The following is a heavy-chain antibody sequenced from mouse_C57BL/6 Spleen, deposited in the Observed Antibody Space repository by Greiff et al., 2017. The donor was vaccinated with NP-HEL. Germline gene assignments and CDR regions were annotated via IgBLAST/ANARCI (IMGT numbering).Heavy chain of an antibody. D-gene: IGHD3-2*02. V-gene: IGHV1-81*01. J-gene: IGHJ2*01. CDR2: IYPRSGNT. CDR3: ARDSSDYFDY. Sequence: QVHVKQSGAELARPGASVKLSCKASGYTFTSYGISWVKQRTGQGLEWIGEIYPRSGNTYYNEKFKGKATLTADKSSSTAYMELRSLTSEDSAVYFCARDSSDYFDYWGQGTTLTVSS. CDR1: GYTFTSYG.